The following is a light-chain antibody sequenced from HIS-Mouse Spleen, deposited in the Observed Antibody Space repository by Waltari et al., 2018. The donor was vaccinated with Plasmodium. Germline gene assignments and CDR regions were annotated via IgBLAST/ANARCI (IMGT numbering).Light chain of an antibody. CDR2: EDS. V-gene: IGLV3-10*01. CDR1: ALPTQY. CDR3: YSTDSSGNHRV. Sequence: SYDLTQPPSVSVSPGQTARLTCSGVALPTQYAYCYQQKSGQAPVLVIYEDSKRPPGIPGRFSGSSSGTMATLTISGAQVEDEADYYCYSTDSSGNHRVFGGGTKLTVL. J-gene: IGLJ3*02.